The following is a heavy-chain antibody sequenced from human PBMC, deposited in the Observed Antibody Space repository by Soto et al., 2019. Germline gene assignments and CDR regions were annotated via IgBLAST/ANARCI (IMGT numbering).Heavy chain of an antibody. D-gene: IGHD2-2*01. CDR2: ISGSGGST. CDR3: AKVSPTSCPAYYGMDV. V-gene: IGHV3-23*01. Sequence: GGSLRLSCAASGFTFSSYAMSWVRQAPGKGPEWVSAISGSGGSTYYADSVKGRFTISRDNSKNTLYLQMNSLRAEDTAVYYCAKVSPTSCPAYYGMDVWGQGSSVPVSS. J-gene: IGHJ6*02. CDR1: GFTFSSYA.